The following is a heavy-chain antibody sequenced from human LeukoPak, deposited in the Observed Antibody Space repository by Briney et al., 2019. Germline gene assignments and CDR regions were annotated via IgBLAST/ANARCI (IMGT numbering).Heavy chain of an antibody. CDR3: ARDTRRSGSYYYGKDV. CDR1: GYTFTSYG. J-gene: IGHJ6*02. D-gene: IGHD3-10*01. Sequence: VASVKVSCKASGYTFTSYGISWVRQAPGQGLEWMGWISAYNGNTNYAQKLQGRVTMTTDTSTSTAYMELRSLRSDDTAVYYCARDTRRSGSYYYGKDVWGQGTTVTVSS. V-gene: IGHV1-18*01. CDR2: ISAYNGNT.